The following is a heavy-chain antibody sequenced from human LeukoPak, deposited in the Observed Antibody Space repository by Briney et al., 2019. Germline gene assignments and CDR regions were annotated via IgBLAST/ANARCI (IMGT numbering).Heavy chain of an antibody. J-gene: IGHJ3*02. Sequence: VASVKVSCKASGDTSTNYYLHCVRQAPGQGLERMGLINPVGDNTDNAQNFQGAVTMTRDTFPSTVYMGLSTAGYQGTGVYNWARIRVGYNDAYDIWGQGTMVTVSS. CDR1: GDTSTNYY. D-gene: IGHD5-24*01. V-gene: IGHV1-46*01. CDR3: ARIRVGYNDAYDI. CDR2: INPVGDNT.